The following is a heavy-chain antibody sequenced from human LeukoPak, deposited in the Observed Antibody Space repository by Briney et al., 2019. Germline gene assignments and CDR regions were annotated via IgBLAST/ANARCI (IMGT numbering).Heavy chain of an antibody. CDR2: IYTSGST. Sequence: SQTLSLTCTVSGGSISSGSYYWSWIRQPAGKGLEWIGRIYTSGSTNYNPSLKSRVTISVDTFKNQFSLKLSSVTAADTAVYYCARGSVLYYMDVWGKGTTVTVSS. J-gene: IGHJ6*03. CDR1: GGSISSGSYY. V-gene: IGHV4-61*02. CDR3: ARGSVLYYMDV. D-gene: IGHD3-10*01.